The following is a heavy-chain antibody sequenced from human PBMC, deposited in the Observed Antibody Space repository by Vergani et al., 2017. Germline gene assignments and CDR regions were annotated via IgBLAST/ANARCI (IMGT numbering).Heavy chain of an antibody. J-gene: IGHJ5*02. CDR3: KSYGGTYSRMVRGVIITDGCWFDP. Sequence: EVQLVESRGVLVQPGGSLRLSCAASGFTVSSNEMSWVRQAPGNGLEWVSSISGGSTYYADSRKGRFTISRDNSKNTLHLQMNSLRAEDTAVYYCKSYGGTYSRMVRGVIITDGCWFDPWGQGTLVTVSS. CDR1: GFTVSSNE. V-gene: IGHV3-38-3*01. D-gene: IGHD3-10*01. CDR2: ISGGST.